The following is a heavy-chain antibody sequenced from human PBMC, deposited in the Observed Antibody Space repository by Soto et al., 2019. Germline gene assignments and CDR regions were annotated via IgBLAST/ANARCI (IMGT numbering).Heavy chain of an antibody. J-gene: IGHJ6*03. V-gene: IGHV1-8*01. CDR1: GYTFTSYD. D-gene: IGHD2-15*01. Sequence: ASVKVSCKASGYTFTSYDINWVRQATGQGLEWMGWMNPNSGNTGYAQKFQGRVTMTRNTSISKAYMELSSLRSEDTAVYYCARGDCSGGSCYLLGYMNVWGKGTTVTVSS. CDR3: ARGDCSGGSCYLLGYMNV. CDR2: MNPNSGNT.